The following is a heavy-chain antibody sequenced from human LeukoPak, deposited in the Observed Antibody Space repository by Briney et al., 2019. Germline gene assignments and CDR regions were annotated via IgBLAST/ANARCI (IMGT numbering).Heavy chain of an antibody. CDR2: IYYTGST. D-gene: IGHD5/OR15-5a*01. V-gene: IGHV4-59*08. CDR1: GGSISSYY. Sequence: SETLSLTCTVSGGSISSYYWSWIRQPPGKGLEWIGYIYYTGSTNYNPSLKSRVTISVDKSENQFSVKLTSVTAADTAVYYCARQSGFLSTFDYWGQGTLVTVSS. CDR3: ARQSGFLSTFDY. J-gene: IGHJ4*02.